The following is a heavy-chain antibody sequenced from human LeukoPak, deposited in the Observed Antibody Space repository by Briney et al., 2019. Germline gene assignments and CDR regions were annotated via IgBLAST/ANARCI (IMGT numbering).Heavy chain of an antibody. V-gene: IGHV1-2*02. CDR1: GYTLTGYY. D-gene: IGHD3-22*01. Sequence: ASVKVYCKASGYTLTGYYMHWVRQAPGQGLEWMGWINPNSGGTNYAQKFQGRVTMTRDTSISTAYMELSRLRSDDTAVYYCARVGDSSGITAGFLDYWGQGTLVTVSS. CDR3: ARVGDSSGITAGFLDY. J-gene: IGHJ4*02. CDR2: INPNSGGT.